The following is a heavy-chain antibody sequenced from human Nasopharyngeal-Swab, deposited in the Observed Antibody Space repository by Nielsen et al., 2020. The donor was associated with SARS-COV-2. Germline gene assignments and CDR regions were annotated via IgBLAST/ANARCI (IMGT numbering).Heavy chain of an antibody. J-gene: IGHJ6*03. V-gene: IGHV1-69*13. D-gene: IGHD2-2*01. CDR3: WINCTSAKCYVPDSLGYYYMDV. Sequence: SVKVSCKASGGTFSSYAISWVRQAPGQGLEWMGGIIPIFGTANYAQKFQGRVTITADESTSTAYMELSSLRSEDTAVYYCWINCTSAKCYVPDSLGYYYMDVWGKGTTVTVSS. CDR2: IIPIFGTA. CDR1: GGTFSSYA.